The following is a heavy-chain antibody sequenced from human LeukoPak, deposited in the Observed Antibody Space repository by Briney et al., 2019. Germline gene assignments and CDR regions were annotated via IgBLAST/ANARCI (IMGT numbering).Heavy chain of an antibody. D-gene: IGHD1-26*01. CDR2: ISRSGRNI. Sequence: GGSLRLSCAGAGFDFSDYTMNWVRQSPERGLEWVSSISRSGRNIYYADSVKGRFTMSRDNAKNYFYLQMNGLRGDDTAVYYCASRVAATTWDYWGQGTLVTVST. V-gene: IGHV3-21*01. CDR3: ASRVAATTWDY. CDR1: GFDFSDYT. J-gene: IGHJ4*02.